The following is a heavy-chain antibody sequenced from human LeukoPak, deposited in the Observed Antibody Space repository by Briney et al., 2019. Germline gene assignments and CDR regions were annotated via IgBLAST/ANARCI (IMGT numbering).Heavy chain of an antibody. D-gene: IGHD4-17*01. CDR2: IKSNSVGGTT. CDR1: GFTFTDAW. J-gene: IGHJ4*02. Sequence: PGGSLRLSCAASGFTFTDAWMSWVRQPPGKGLEWVGHIKSNSVGGTTDYAAPVKSRFTISRDDSRNTVCLQMNALDIDDTAVYYCVTEFYGSYNYWGQGALVTVSS. CDR3: VTEFYGSYNY. V-gene: IGHV3-15*01.